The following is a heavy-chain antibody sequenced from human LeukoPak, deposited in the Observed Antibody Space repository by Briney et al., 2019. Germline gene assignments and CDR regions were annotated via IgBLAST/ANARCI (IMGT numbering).Heavy chain of an antibody. CDR3: ARGSIYDY. Sequence: SQTLSLTCAISGDSVSNNSASWNWITQSPSRGVEWLGRTYYRSKWYNDYALSVKSRITIHPDTSKNQFSLQLTSVTPEDTAVYYCARGSIYDYWGQGTLVTVSS. D-gene: IGHD4-11*01. V-gene: IGHV6-1*01. CDR2: TYYRSKWYN. J-gene: IGHJ4*02. CDR1: GDSVSNNSAS.